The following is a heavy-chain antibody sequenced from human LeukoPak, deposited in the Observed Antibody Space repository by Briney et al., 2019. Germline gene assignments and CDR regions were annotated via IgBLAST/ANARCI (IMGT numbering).Heavy chain of an antibody. J-gene: IGHJ4*02. CDR1: GFTFSSYA. CDR3: ARANIAAAAGLDY. D-gene: IGHD6-13*01. CDR2: ISYDGSNK. V-gene: IGHV3-30-3*01. Sequence: GGSLRLSCAASGFTFSSYAMHRVRQVPGKGLEWVAVISYDGSNKYYADSVKGRFTISRDNSKNTLYLQMNSLRAEDTAVYYCARANIAAAAGLDYWGQGTLVTVSS.